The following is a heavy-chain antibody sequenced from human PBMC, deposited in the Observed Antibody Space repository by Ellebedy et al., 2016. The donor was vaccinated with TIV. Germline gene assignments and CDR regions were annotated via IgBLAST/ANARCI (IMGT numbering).Heavy chain of an antibody. CDR2: IYPGDSDI. Sequence: GESLKISCKGSGYSFTSYWIGWVRQMPGKGLEWMGIIYPGDSDISYSPSFQGQVTISADKSISTAYLQWSSLKASDTAMYYCARLPSYSSSRARIYWYFDLWGRGTLVTVSS. V-gene: IGHV5-51*01. D-gene: IGHD6-13*01. J-gene: IGHJ2*01. CDR1: GYSFTSYW. CDR3: ARLPSYSSSRARIYWYFDL.